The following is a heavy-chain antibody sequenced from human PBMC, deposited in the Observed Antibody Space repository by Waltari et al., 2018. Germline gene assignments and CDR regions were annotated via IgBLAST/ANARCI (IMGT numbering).Heavy chain of an antibody. CDR2: INPNSGGT. CDR1: GYPFTGYY. Sequence: QVQLVQSGAEVKKPGVSVKVSCKASGYPFTGYYMHWVRQAPGQGLEWMGWINPNSGGTNYAQKFQGRVTMTRDTSISTAYMELSRLRSDDTAVYYCARDRNSGGSSGFDPWGQGTLVTVSS. D-gene: IGHD2-15*01. J-gene: IGHJ5*02. CDR3: ARDRNSGGSSGFDP. V-gene: IGHV1-2*02.